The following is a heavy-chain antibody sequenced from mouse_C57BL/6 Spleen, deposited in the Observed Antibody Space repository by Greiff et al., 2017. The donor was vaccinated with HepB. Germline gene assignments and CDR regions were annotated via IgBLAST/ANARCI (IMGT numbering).Heavy chain of an antibody. CDR2: IYPGDGDT. CDR3: ARGDLSLFDY. Sequence: QVQLQQSGPELVKPGASVKISCKASGYAFSSSWMNWVKQRPGKGLEWIGRIYPGDGDTNYNGKFKGKATLTADKSSSTAYMQLSSLTSEDSAVYFCARGDLSLFDYWGQSTTLTVSS. V-gene: IGHV1-82*01. J-gene: IGHJ2*01. CDR1: GYAFSSSW.